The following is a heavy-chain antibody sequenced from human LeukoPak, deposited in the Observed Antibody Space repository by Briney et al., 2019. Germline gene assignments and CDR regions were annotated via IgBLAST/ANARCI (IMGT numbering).Heavy chain of an antibody. V-gene: IGHV1-2*02. CDR3: ARDLVGGAWASGY. D-gene: IGHD3-16*01. Sequence: WASVKVSCKSSGFTFTGYYMHWVRQAPGQGLEWMGWINPNSGGTNYAQTFQDRVTMTRDTSISTAYMELSRLRSDDTAVYYCARDLVGGAWASGYWGQGTLVTVSS. CDR2: INPNSGGT. CDR1: GFTFTGYY. J-gene: IGHJ4*02.